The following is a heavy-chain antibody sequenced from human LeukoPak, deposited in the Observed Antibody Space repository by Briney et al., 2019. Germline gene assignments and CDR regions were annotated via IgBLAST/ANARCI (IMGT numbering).Heavy chain of an antibody. D-gene: IGHD3-16*01. CDR2: ISSSISYI. V-gene: IGHV3-21*01. Sequence: GGSLRLSCAASGFTFSSYSMNWVRQAPGKGLEWVSSISSSISYIYYADSVKGRFTISRDNAKNSMYLQMNSLRAEDTAVYYCARDRGYGAFDTWGQGTMVTVSS. J-gene: IGHJ3*02. CDR3: ARDRGYGAFDT. CDR1: GFTFSSYS.